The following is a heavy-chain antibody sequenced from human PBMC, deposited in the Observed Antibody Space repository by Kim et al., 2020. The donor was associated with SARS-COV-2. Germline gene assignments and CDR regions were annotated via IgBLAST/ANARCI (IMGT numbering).Heavy chain of an antibody. D-gene: IGHD6-6*01. CDR1: GGTFSSYA. CDR2: IIPMLGIT. Sequence: SVKVSCKASGGTFSSYAISWVRQAPGQGLEWMGRIIPMLGITNYAQKFQGRVTITADKSTTTAYMELSSLRSEDTAVYYCARSSIPARPPPAGRSVEFDYWGQGTLVTVSS. CDR3: ARSSIPARPPPAGRSVEFDY. V-gene: IGHV1-69*04. J-gene: IGHJ4*02.